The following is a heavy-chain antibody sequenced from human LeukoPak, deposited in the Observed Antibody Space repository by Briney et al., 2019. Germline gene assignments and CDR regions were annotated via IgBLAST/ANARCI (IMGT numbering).Heavy chain of an antibody. CDR1: GYTFTGYY. V-gene: IGHV1-2*04. CDR2: INPNSGGT. Sequence: ASVKVSCKASGYTFTGYYMHWVRQAPGQGLEWMGWINPNSGGTNYAQKFQGWVTMTRDTSISTAYMELSRLRSDDTAVYYCARGANGSSWWYDAFDIWGQGTMVTVSS. CDR3: ARGANGSSWWYDAFDI. D-gene: IGHD6-13*01. J-gene: IGHJ3*02.